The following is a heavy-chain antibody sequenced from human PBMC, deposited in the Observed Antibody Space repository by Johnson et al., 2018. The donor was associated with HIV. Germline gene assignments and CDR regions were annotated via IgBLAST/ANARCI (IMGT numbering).Heavy chain of an antibody. D-gene: IGHD3-16*01. V-gene: IGHV3-30*02. CDR3: ARGGSDVFDL. CDR2: IPYDANNK. Sequence: QVQLVESGGGLVQPGGSLRLSCAASGFTLNNYGMHWVRQAPGRGLEWVTSIPYDANNKYYADSVKGRFTISRDNAKNSLYLQMNSLRADDTAVYYCARGGSDVFDLWGQGTMVTVSS. CDR1: GFTLNNYG. J-gene: IGHJ3*01.